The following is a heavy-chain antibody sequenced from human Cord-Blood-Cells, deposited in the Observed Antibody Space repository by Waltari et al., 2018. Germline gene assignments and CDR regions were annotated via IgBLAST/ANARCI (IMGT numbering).Heavy chain of an antibody. Sequence: QITLKESGPTLVKPTQTLTLTCTFSGFSLSTRGVGVGWIRQPPGKALEWLALIYWDDDKRYSPSLKSRLTITKDTSKNQVVLTMTNMDPVDTATYYCAHRRRGYDILTGYYYFDYWGQGTLVTVSS. D-gene: IGHD3-9*01. CDR3: AHRRRGYDILTGYYYFDY. CDR2: IYWDDDK. J-gene: IGHJ4*02. V-gene: IGHV2-5*02. CDR1: GFSLSTRGVG.